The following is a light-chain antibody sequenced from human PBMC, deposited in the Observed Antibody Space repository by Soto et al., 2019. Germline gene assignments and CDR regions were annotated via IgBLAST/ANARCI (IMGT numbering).Light chain of an antibody. CDR2: DVS. CDR3: SSYTSSSTPYV. Sequence: QSVLTQPASVSGSPGQSITISCTGTSSDVGRYNYVSWYQQHPGKAPKLMIYDVSNRPSGVSNRFSGSKSGNTASLTISGLQAEDEAEYYCSSYTSSSTPYVFGTGTKVTVL. J-gene: IGLJ1*01. V-gene: IGLV2-14*01. CDR1: SSDVGRYNY.